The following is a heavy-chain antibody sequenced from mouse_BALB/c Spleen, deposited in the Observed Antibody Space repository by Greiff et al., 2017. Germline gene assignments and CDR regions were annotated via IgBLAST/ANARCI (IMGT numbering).Heavy chain of an antibody. CDR2: IWAGGST. V-gene: IGHV2-9*02. Sequence: VHLVESGPGLVAPSQSLSITCTVSGFSLTSYGVHWVRQPPGKGLEWLGVIWAGGSTNYNSALMSRLSISKDDSKSQVFLKMNSLQTDDTAMYYCARDGYEGSYYAMDYWGQGTSVTVSS. CDR1: GFSLTSYG. D-gene: IGHD2-14*01. CDR3: ARDGYEGSYYAMDY. J-gene: IGHJ4*01.